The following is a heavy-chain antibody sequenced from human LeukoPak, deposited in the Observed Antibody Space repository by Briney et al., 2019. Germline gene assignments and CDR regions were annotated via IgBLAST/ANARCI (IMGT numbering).Heavy chain of an antibody. Sequence: TGGFLRLSCTASGFTFSAYAMMWVRQAPGKGPEWVSAIRGGGTSEFYADSVKGRFRISRDNSKDTLFLQMNSLRAEDTAVYYCARDPNGDYIGAFDMWGPGTMVTVSS. D-gene: IGHD4-17*01. V-gene: IGHV3-23*01. CDR3: ARDPNGDYIGAFDM. CDR2: IRGGGTSE. CDR1: GFTFSAYA. J-gene: IGHJ3*02.